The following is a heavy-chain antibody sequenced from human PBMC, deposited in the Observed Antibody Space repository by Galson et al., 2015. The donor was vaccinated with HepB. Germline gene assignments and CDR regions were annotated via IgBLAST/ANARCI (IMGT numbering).Heavy chain of an antibody. CDR1: GFAFSRYA. Sequence: SLRLSCAASGFAFSRYAMSWVRQAPGKRLEWVSAISGSDDSTYFADSGKGRFSIFRDNSKNTLYLQLNSLRAEDTAVYYCAAHTADGEATFDFWGQGTLVTVSS. CDR3: AAHTADGEATFDF. CDR2: ISGSDDST. D-gene: IGHD4-17*01. J-gene: IGHJ4*02. V-gene: IGHV3-23*01.